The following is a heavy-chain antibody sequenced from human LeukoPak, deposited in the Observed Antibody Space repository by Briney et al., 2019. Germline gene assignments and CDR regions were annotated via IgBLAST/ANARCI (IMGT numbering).Heavy chain of an antibody. D-gene: IGHD1-1*01. CDR2: ISGSGGST. J-gene: IGHJ3*02. CDR1: GFTFSSYG. V-gene: IGHV3-23*01. CDR3: ARPGERNAFDI. Sequence: GGSLRLSYAASGFTFSSYGMSWVRQAPGKGLEWVSAISGSGGSTYNADSVKGRFTISRDNAKNSLYLQMNSLRAEDTAVYYCARPGERNAFDIWGQGTMVTVSS.